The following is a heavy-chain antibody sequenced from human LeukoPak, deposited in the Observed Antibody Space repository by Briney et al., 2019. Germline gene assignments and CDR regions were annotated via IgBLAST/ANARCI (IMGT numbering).Heavy chain of an antibody. Sequence: PGGSLRLSCAASGFTFSDYSMSWVRQAPGKGLEWVANIKQDGSEKYYVDSVKGRFTISRDNAKNSLYLQMNSLRAEDTAVYYCARDLMVRGYYYYGMDVWGQGTTVTVSS. CDR2: IKQDGSEK. CDR1: GFTFSDYS. D-gene: IGHD3-10*01. V-gene: IGHV3-7*01. J-gene: IGHJ6*02. CDR3: ARDLMVRGYYYYGMDV.